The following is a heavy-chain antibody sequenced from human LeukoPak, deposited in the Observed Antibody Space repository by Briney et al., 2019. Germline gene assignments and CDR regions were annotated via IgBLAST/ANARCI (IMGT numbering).Heavy chain of an antibody. D-gene: IGHD3-22*01. J-gene: IGHJ4*02. CDR2: IYYSGST. CDR3: ARARRGAYYYDSRSWDY. CDR1: GGSISSGDYY. Sequence: SETLSLTCTVSGGSISSGDYYWSWIRQPPGKGLEWIGYIYYSGSTYYNPSLRSRVTISVDTSKNQFSLKLSSVTAADTAVYYCARARRGAYYYDSRSWDYWGQGTLVTVSS. V-gene: IGHV4-30-4*01.